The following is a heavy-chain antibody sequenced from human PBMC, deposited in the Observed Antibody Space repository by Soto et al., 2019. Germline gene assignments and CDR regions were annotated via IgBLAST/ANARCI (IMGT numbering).Heavy chain of an antibody. CDR1: GFTFGDYA. Sequence: GGSLRLSCTASGFTFGDYAMSWFRQAPGKGLEWAGFIRSKAYGGTTEYAASVKGRFTISRDDSKSIAYLQMNSLKTEDTAVYYCTRSTLGYCTNGVCWNFDYWGQGTLVTVSS. V-gene: IGHV3-49*03. D-gene: IGHD2-8*01. CDR2: IRSKAYGGTT. CDR3: TRSTLGYCTNGVCWNFDY. J-gene: IGHJ4*02.